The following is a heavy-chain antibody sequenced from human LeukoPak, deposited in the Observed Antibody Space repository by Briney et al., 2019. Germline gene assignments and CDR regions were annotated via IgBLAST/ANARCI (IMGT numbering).Heavy chain of an antibody. V-gene: IGHV1-24*01. Sequence: GASVTVSCKVSGYTLTELSMRWVRQAPGKGLEWMGDFYPEDGETIYAQKFQGRVTMTEDTSTDTAYMELSSLRSEDTAVYYCATKGNDYVWGSYPNFWGSKYNWFDPWGQGTLVTVSS. CDR3: ATKGNDYVWGSYPNFWGSKYNWFDP. J-gene: IGHJ5*02. D-gene: IGHD3-16*02. CDR1: GYTLTELS. CDR2: FYPEDGET.